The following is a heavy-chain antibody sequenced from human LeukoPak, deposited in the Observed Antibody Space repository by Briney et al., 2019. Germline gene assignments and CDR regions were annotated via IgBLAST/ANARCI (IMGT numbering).Heavy chain of an antibody. CDR1: GLTFSSYS. V-gene: IGHV3-48*01. Sequence: PGRSMRLSCAASGLTFSSYSMNWVRQAPGKGLEWVSYISRSSSTIYYADSVKGRFTISRDNAKNSLYLQMNSLRAEDTAVYYCAREGGRGSANSSSWYEVFDYWGQGTLVTVSS. CDR3: AREGGRGSANSSSWYEVFDY. D-gene: IGHD6-13*01. J-gene: IGHJ4*02. CDR2: ISRSSSTI.